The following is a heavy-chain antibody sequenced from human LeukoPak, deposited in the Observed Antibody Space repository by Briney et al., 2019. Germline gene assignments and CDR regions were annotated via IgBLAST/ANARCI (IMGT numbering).Heavy chain of an antibody. D-gene: IGHD5-18*01. V-gene: IGHV5-51*01. J-gene: IGHJ3*01. CDR3: ARLRGYRAFDF. Sequence: GESLKISCKGSGYTFTSYWIGWVRQMPGKGLEWMGIIYPGDSDTRYSPSFQGQVTMSADKSINTAYLQWSSLKASDTAIYYCARLRGYRAFDFRGQGTMVTVSS. CDR2: IYPGDSDT. CDR1: GYTFTSYW.